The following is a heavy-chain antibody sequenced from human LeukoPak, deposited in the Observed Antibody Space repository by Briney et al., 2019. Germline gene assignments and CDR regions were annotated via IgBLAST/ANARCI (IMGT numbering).Heavy chain of an antibody. Sequence: GGSLRLSCAVSGFTINRDYMTWVRQAPGEGLEWVSLIYSGGSTYYADFVKGRFTISSDNYALYLQMNSLRAEDTAVCYCARQNSGTLGLDYWGQGTLVSVSS. D-gene: IGHD1-26*01. CDR2: IYSGGST. CDR3: ARQNSGTLGLDY. J-gene: IGHJ4*02. V-gene: IGHV3-66*04. CDR1: GFTINRDY.